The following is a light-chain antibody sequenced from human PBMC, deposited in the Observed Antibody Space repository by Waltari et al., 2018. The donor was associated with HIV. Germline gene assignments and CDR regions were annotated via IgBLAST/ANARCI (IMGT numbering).Light chain of an antibody. CDR1: QSVSSN. CDR3: QQYNDWPLGT. V-gene: IGKV3-15*01. CDR2: SAS. Sequence: EIVMTQSPATLSVSPGERATLSCRASQSVSSNLAWYQQKPDQAPRLLMYSASTSATDIPARFSGSGSGTEFTLTISSLQSEDFAVYYCQQYNDWPLGTFGQGTKVEIK. J-gene: IGKJ1*01.